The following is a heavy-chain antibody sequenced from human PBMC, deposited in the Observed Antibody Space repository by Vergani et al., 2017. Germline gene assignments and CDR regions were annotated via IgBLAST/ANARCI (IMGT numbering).Heavy chain of an antibody. CDR2: IKQDGSEK. Sequence: VQLVESGGGLVQPGGSLRLSCAASGFTFSSYWMSWVRQAPGKGLEWVANIKQDGSEKYYVDSVKGRFTISRDNAKNSLYLQMNSLRAEDTAVYYCAREDSSGWYWGYYFDYWGQGTLVTVSS. CDR3: AREDSSGWYWGYYFDY. V-gene: IGHV3-7*03. CDR1: GFTFSSYW. D-gene: IGHD6-19*01. J-gene: IGHJ4*02.